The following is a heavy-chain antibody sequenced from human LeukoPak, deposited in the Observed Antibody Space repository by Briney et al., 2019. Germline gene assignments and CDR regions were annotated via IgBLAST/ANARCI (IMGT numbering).Heavy chain of an antibody. Sequence: ASVKVSCKASGYTFTSYDINWVRQATGQGLEWMGWISPYNGNTGYAQKLQGRVTMTRNTSISTAYMELSSLRSEDTAVYYCARGVYDSSGLYYYYYYMDVWGKGTTVTISS. CDR3: ARGVYDSSGLYYYYYYMDV. D-gene: IGHD3-22*01. CDR2: ISPYNGNT. V-gene: IGHV1-8*02. CDR1: GYTFTSYD. J-gene: IGHJ6*03.